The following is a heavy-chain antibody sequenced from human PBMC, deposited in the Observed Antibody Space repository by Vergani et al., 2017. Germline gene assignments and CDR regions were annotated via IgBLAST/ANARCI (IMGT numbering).Heavy chain of an antibody. J-gene: IGHJ3*02. CDR2: TRNKANSYTT. CDR1: GFTFSDHY. CDR3: ARLGYCSSTTCRQAVYI. V-gene: IGHV3-72*01. D-gene: IGHD2-2*01. Sequence: EVQLVESGGGLVQPGGSLRLSCAASGFTFSDHYMDWVRQAPGKGLEWVGRTRNKANSYTTEYAASVKGRFTISRDDSKNSLYLQMNSLKIEDTAVYYCARLGYCSSTTCRQAVYIWGQGTMVTVSS.